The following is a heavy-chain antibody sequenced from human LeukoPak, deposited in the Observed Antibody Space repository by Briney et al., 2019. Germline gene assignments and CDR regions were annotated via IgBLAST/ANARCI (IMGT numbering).Heavy chain of an antibody. Sequence: ASVKVSCKTSGYTFNDYYMHWVRQAPGQGLEWMGWINPNSGGTYYAQKFQGWVTMTRDTSISTAYMELSRLRSGDTAVYYCARTAPRTYYYDSSGYWDYYYGMDVWGQGTTVTVSS. CDR2: INPNSGGT. CDR1: GYTFNDYY. CDR3: ARTAPRTYYYDSSGYWDYYYGMDV. J-gene: IGHJ6*02. V-gene: IGHV1-2*04. D-gene: IGHD3-22*01.